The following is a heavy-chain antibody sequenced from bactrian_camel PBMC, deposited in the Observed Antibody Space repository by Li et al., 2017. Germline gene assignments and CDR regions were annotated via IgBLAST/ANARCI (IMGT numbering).Heavy chain of an antibody. D-gene: IGHD2*01. CDR1: GHSRGSNC. CDR2: IRRSGGET. Sequence: HVQLVESGGGSVQTGGSLRLSCVVSGHSRGSNCVGWYRLPPGRAPAEREGIAAIRRSGGETWYAGSVKGRFTISQDSVKHTVHLQMNNLRPEDTAIYTCAAGPLAVAASWFNPTRYEHWGQGTQVTVS. V-gene: IGHV3-3*01. J-gene: IGHJ4*01. CDR3: AAGPLAVAASWFNPTRYEH.